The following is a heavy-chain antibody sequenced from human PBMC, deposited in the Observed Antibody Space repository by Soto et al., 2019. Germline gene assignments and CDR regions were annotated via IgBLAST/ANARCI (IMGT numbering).Heavy chain of an antibody. V-gene: IGHV4-39*01. CDR2: IYYSGST. J-gene: IGHJ5*02. Sequence: NPSETLSLTCTVSGGSISSSSYYWGWIRQPPGEGLEWIGSIYYSGSTYYNTSLKSRVTISVDTSKNQFSLKLSSVIAADTAVYYCARHECSSTSCYAPSDWFDPWGQGTLVTVSS. CDR3: ARHECSSTSCYAPSDWFDP. CDR1: GGSISSSSYY. D-gene: IGHD2-2*01.